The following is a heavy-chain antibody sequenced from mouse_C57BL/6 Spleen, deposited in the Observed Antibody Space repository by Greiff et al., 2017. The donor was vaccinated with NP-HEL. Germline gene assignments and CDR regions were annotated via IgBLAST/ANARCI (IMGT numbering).Heavy chain of an antibody. CDR2: IDPETGGT. CDR3: TRWGLPWYFDV. J-gene: IGHJ1*03. V-gene: IGHV1-15*01. CDR1: GYTFTDYE. D-gene: IGHD2-4*01. Sequence: QVQLQQSGAELVRPGASVTLSCKASGYTFTDYEMHWVKQTPVHGLEWIGAIDPETGGTAYNQKFKGKAILTADKSSSTAYMELRSLTSEDSAVYYCTRWGLPWYFDVWGTGTTVTVSS.